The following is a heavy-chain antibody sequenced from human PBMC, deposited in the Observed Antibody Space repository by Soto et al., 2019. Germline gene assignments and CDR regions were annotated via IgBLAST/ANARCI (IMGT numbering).Heavy chain of an antibody. CDR1: GFTFSDYA. D-gene: IGHD6-19*01. J-gene: IGHJ4*02. V-gene: IGHV3-30*18. Sequence: QVQLVESGGGVVQPGRSLRLSCTASGFTFSDYAMHWVRQAPGKGLEWVAVMSHDGSAKYHADSVKGRFTISRDNSKNTLYLQKSSRRTGDTAVYPCAKDWKGGGGGLYPYFAPGAKGPLVTVPS. CDR3: AKDWKGGGGGLYPYFAP. CDR2: MSHDGSAK.